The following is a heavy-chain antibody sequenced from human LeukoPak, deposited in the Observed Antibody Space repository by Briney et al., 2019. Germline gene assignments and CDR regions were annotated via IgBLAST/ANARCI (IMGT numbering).Heavy chain of an antibody. CDR3: ARDSEQQLVLGAFDI. CDR2: IKQDGSES. Sequence: PGGSLRLSCAASGFTFSSYWMSWVRQAPGKGLEWVANIKQDGSESYSVDSVKGRFTFSRDNAKNSLYLQINSLRAEDTAVYYCARDSEQQLVLGAFDIWGQGTMVTVSS. J-gene: IGHJ3*02. CDR1: GFTFSSYW. V-gene: IGHV3-7*03. D-gene: IGHD6-13*01.